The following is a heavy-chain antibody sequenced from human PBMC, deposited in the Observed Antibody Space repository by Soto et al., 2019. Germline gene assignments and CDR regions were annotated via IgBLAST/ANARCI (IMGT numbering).Heavy chain of an antibody. CDR3: ARTYWSGWGRRLLDS. CDR2: IYYSEHT. CDR1: GGSITSGDNY. D-gene: IGHD3-3*01. Sequence: SETLSLTCTVSGGSITSGDNYWSWIRQPPGKGLEWIGYIYYSEHTYYNPSLKSRLTISVDTSKNQFSLKLSSVTAADTAVYYCARTYWSGWGRRLLDSWGQGALVTVSS. V-gene: IGHV4-30-4*01. J-gene: IGHJ4*02.